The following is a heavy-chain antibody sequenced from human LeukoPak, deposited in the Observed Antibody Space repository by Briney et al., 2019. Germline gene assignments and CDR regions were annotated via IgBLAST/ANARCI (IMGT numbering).Heavy chain of an antibody. CDR3: AKPKGASSRYYYYMDV. V-gene: IGHV3-30*18. CDR1: GFTFSSYG. Sequence: GGSLRLSCAASGFTFSSYGMHWVRQAPGKGLEWVAVISYDGSNKYYADSVKGRFTISRDNSKNTLYLQMNSLRAEDTAVYYCAKPKGASSRYYYYMDVWGKGTTVTVSS. J-gene: IGHJ6*03. CDR2: ISYDGSNK. D-gene: IGHD3-16*01.